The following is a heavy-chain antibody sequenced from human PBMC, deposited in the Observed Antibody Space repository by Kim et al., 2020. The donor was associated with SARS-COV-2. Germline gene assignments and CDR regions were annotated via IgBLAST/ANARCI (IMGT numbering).Heavy chain of an antibody. J-gene: IGHJ4*02. CDR2: ISDSGNYI. Sequence: GGSLRLSCAASGFTFTSYTINWVRQAPGKGLEWVSSISDSGNYIFYADSVRGRFTISRDNGKNSLDLQMNSLRVEDTAVYYCARDGWELLSFFDYWGPGTLVTVSS. CDR1: GFTFTSYT. CDR3: ARDGWELLSFFDY. D-gene: IGHD1-26*01. V-gene: IGHV3-21*06.